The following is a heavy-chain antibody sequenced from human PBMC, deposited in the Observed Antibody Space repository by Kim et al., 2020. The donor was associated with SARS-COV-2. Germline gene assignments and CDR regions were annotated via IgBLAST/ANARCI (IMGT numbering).Heavy chain of an antibody. CDR3: ARAVTELGEDYYYYYMDV. J-gene: IGHJ6*03. V-gene: IGHV6-1*01. CDR2: TYYRSKWYN. Sequence: SQTLSLTCAISGDSVSSNSAAWNWIRQSPSRGLEWLGRTYYRSKWYNDYAVSVKSRITINPDTSKNQFSLQLNSVTPEDTAVYYCARAVTELGEDYYYYYMDVWGKGTTVTVSS. D-gene: IGHD1-26*01. CDR1: GDSVSSNSAA.